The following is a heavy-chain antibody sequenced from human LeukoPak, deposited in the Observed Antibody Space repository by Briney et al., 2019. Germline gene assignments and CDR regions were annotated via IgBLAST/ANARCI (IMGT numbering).Heavy chain of an antibody. CDR3: ASQVNYYNSSGYQLEDDY. V-gene: IGHV3-30*02. D-gene: IGHD3-22*01. CDR2: IRYDGSNK. J-gene: IGHJ4*02. Sequence: GGSLRLSCAASGFTFSRYGMHWVRQAPGKGLEWVAFIRYDGSNKYYADSVKGRFTISRDNSKNTLYLQMNSLRAEDTAVYYCASQVNYYNSSGYQLEDDYWGQGTLVTVSS. CDR1: GFTFSRYG.